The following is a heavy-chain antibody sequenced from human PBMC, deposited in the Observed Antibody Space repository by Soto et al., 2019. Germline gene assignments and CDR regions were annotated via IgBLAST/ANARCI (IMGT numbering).Heavy chain of an antibody. CDR2: INPSGGST. J-gene: IGHJ4*02. D-gene: IGHD2-15*01. V-gene: IGHV1-46*01. CDR3: ARGEVVAATTYSDY. Sequence: ASVKVSCKASGYTFTTYYMHWVRQAPGQGLEWLGIINPSGGSTNYAQKFQGRVAMTRDTSTSTVYMELTSLRSEDTAVYYCARGEVVAATTYSDYWGQGTLVTVSS. CDR1: GYTFTTYY.